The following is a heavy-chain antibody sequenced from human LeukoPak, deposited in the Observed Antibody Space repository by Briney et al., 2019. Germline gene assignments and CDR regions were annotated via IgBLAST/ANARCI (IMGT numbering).Heavy chain of an antibody. V-gene: IGHV4-4*07. CDR3: AIENSGSYREFDY. D-gene: IGHD1-26*01. J-gene: IGHJ4*02. CDR2: IYTSGST. Sequence: SETLSLTCTVSGGSISSYYWSWVRQPAGKGLEWIGRIYTSGSTNYNASLKSRVSMSVDPSKNQFSLNLSSVTAADTAVFYCAIENSGSYREFDYWGQGTLVTVSS. CDR1: GGSISSYY.